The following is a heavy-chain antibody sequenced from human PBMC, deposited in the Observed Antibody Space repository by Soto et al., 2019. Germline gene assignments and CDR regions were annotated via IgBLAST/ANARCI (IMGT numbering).Heavy chain of an antibody. J-gene: IGHJ5*02. CDR3: ARNNDFLNRFDP. CDR2: IYPGDSDT. V-gene: IGHV5-51*01. CDR1: GYSFTSYW. Sequence: PGESLKISCKGSGYSFTSYWIGCVRQMPVKGLEWMGIIYPGDSDTRYSPSFQGQVTISADKSISTAYLQWSSLKASDTAMYYCARNNDFLNRFDPWGQGTLVTGFS. D-gene: IGHD3-3*01.